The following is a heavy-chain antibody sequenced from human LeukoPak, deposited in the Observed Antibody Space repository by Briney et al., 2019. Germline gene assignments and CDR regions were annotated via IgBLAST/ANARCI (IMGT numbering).Heavy chain of an antibody. J-gene: IGHJ5*02. CDR3: ARDLYWSGGSCYSGRWFDP. Sequence: GGTLRLSCAASGFTFSSYWRSWVRQPPGKGLEWMANIKQDGSEKYYVDSVQGRFAISRDNAKISRYLQMNSLRAEDPAVYYCARDLYWSGGSCYSGRWFDPWGQGALVTVSS. D-gene: IGHD2-15*01. CDR2: IKQDGSEK. V-gene: IGHV3-7*05. CDR1: GFTFSSYW.